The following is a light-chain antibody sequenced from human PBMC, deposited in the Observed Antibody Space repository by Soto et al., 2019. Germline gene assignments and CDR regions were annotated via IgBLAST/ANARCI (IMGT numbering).Light chain of an antibody. Sequence: DIQMTQSPSTLSASVGDGVTITCRASQSMGSWLAWYQQKPGKAPKHLIYKATNLQSGVPSRFSGSGSGTDFSLTISSLQPVDSATYYCQQYNDFQYTFGQGTKLEI. J-gene: IGKJ2*01. CDR3: QQYNDFQYT. CDR1: QSMGSW. V-gene: IGKV1-5*03. CDR2: KAT.